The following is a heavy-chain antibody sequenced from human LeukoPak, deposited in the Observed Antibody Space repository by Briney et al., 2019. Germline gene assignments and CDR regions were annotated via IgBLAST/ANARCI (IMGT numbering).Heavy chain of an antibody. CDR2: ISGSGGST. CDR1: GFTFSSYA. J-gene: IGHJ4*02. CDR3: AKDRGYSTGWYYADC. D-gene: IGHD6-19*01. V-gene: IGHV3-23*01. Sequence: GGSLRLSCAASGFTFSSYAMSWVRQAPGKGLEWVSAISGSGGSTYYADSVKGRFTISRDNSKNTLYLQMNSLRAEDTAVYFCAKDRGYSTGWYYADCWGQGTLVTISS.